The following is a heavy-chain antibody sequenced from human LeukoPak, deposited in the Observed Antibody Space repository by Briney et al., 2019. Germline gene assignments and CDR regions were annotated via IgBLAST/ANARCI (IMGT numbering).Heavy chain of an antibody. CDR1: GYSISSGYY. V-gene: IGHV4-38-2*01. CDR2: IYHSGST. J-gene: IGHJ4*02. Sequence: PPETLSLTCAVSGYSISSGYYWGWIRQPPGKGLEWIGSIYHSGSTYYNPSLKSRVTISVDTSRNQFSLKLSSVTAADTAVYYCARHDGYGDYIDYWGQGTLVTVSS. CDR3: ARHDGYGDYIDY. D-gene: IGHD4-17*01.